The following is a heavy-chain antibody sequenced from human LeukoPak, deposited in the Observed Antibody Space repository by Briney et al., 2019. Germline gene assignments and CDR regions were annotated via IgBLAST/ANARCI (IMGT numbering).Heavy chain of an antibody. Sequence: GGSLRLYCAASGFTFSSYAMSWVRQAPGKGLEWVSAISGSGGSTYYADSVKGRFTISRDNSKNTLYLQMNSLRAEDTAVYYCATHKVGAIYGNFDYWGQGTLVTVSS. J-gene: IGHJ4*02. CDR1: GFTFSSYA. V-gene: IGHV3-23*01. CDR2: ISGSGGST. D-gene: IGHD1-26*01. CDR3: ATHKVGAIYGNFDY.